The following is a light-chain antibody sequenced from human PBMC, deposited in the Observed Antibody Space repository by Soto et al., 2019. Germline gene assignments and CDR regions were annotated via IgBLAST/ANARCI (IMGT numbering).Light chain of an antibody. CDR2: SYN. J-gene: IGLJ2*01. CDR1: SSNIGSNT. V-gene: IGLV1-44*01. CDR3: AAWDDSLTHVV. Sequence: QSVLTQPPSASVTPGQRVTISCSGSSSNIGSNTVNWYQQLPGTAPKLLIYSYNQRPSGVPDRFSGSKSGTSASLAISGLQSEDEADYYCAAWDDSLTHVVFGGGTKLTVL.